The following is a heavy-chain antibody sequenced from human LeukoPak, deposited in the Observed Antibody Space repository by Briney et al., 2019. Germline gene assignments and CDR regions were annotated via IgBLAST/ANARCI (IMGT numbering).Heavy chain of an antibody. CDR2: IYYSGST. J-gene: IGHJ4*02. D-gene: IGHD3-3*01. Sequence: SETLSLTCTVSGGSISSYYWSWIRQPPGKGLEWIGYIYYSGSTNYNPSLKSRVTISVDTSKNQFSLKLSSVTAADTAVYYCARWVERLTTDYWGQGTLVTVSS. CDR1: GGSISSYY. CDR3: ARWVERLTTDY. V-gene: IGHV4-59*01.